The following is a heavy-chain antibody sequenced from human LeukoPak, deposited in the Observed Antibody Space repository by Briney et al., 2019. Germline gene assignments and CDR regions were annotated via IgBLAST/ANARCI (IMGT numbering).Heavy chain of an antibody. CDR3: VRTHLVRGVIRNYYYGMDV. CDR1: GFNFRDYW. J-gene: IGHJ6*02. D-gene: IGHD3-10*01. CDR2: INEDGSEK. Sequence: GGSLRLSCAVSGFNFRDYWMSWVRQAPGKGLEWVANINEDGSEKYYVDSVKGRVTTSRDNAKNSLFLQMNSLRVEDTAVYYCVRTHLVRGVIRNYYYGMDVWGQGTTVIVSS. V-gene: IGHV3-7*01.